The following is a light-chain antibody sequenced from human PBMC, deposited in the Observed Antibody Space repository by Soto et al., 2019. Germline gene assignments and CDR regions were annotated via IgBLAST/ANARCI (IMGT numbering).Light chain of an antibody. Sequence: DIQMTQSPSSLSASVGDRVTITCRASHNIINYLNWYQQKPGKAPQLLIYVASNLEAGVPSRFRGSGSGTDFTFTISRLQPEDIATYYCQQYENLPTFGQGTRLEIK. CDR2: VAS. V-gene: IGKV1-33*01. CDR3: QQYENLPT. J-gene: IGKJ5*01. CDR1: HNIINY.